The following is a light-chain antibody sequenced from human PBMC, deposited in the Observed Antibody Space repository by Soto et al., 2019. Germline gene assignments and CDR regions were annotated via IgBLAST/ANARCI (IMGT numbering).Light chain of an antibody. CDR1: QSVSIY. CDR3: QQRSNLLPWFT. CDR2: DAS. Sequence: EIVLTQSPATLSLSPGERATLSCRASQSVSIYLAWYQQKPGQAPRLLIYDASNRATGIPAMFSGSGSGTDFTITISSLEPEDFAVYCCQQRSNLLPWFTSGNGTNLEIK. J-gene: IGKJ2*01. V-gene: IGKV3-11*01.